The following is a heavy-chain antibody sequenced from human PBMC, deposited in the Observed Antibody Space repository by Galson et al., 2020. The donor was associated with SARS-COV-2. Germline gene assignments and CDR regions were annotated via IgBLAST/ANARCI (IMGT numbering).Heavy chain of an antibody. CDR3: ARQLKVRGVHFDY. Sequence: SETLSLTCTVSGGSISSSSYYWGWIRQPPGKGLEWIGTIYYSGTTYYNPSLKSRVTISVDTSKNQFSLKLSSVTAADTAVYYCARQLKVRGVHFDYWGQGTLVTVSS. D-gene: IGHD3-10*01. CDR2: IYYSGTT. CDR1: GGSISSSSYY. J-gene: IGHJ4*02. V-gene: IGHV4-39*01.